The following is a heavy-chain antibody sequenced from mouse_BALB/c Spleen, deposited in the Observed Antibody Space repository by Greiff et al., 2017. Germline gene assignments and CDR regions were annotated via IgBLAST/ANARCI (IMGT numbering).Heavy chain of an antibody. CDR3: AIGYLYFDY. Sequence: EVQLVESGGGLVQPGGSRKLSCAASGFTFSSFGMYWVRQAPEKGLEWVAYISSGSSTIYYADTVKGRCTISQDNPKNTLFLQMTRLRSEDTAMYYCAIGYLYFDYWGQGTTLTVSS. J-gene: IGHJ2*01. CDR1: GFTFSSFG. V-gene: IGHV5-17*02. CDR2: ISSGSSTI.